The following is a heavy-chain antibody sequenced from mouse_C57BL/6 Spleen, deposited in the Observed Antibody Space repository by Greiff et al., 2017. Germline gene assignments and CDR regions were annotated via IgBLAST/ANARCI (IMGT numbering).Heavy chain of an antibody. V-gene: IGHV14-4*01. D-gene: IGHD2-5*01. CDR3: TRGNSNYDFDY. Sequence: VQLQQSGAELVRPGASVKLSCTASGFNIKAAYMHWVKQRPEQGLEWIGWIDPENGDTEYASKFQGKATITADTSSNTAYLQLSSLTSEDTAVYYCTRGNSNYDFDYWGQGTTRTVSS. CDR2: IDPENGDT. CDR1: GFNIKAAY. J-gene: IGHJ2*01.